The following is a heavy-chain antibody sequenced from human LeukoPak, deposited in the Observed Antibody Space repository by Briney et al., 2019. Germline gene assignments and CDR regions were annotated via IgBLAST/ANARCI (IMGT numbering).Heavy chain of an antibody. V-gene: IGHV3-74*01. CDR1: GFTFSTYW. CDR3: ARAPSEIGGYYPEYFRH. D-gene: IGHD3-22*01. CDR2: IKSDGST. J-gene: IGHJ1*01. Sequence: PGGSLRLSCAASGFTFSTYWMHWVRQAQGKGLVWVSRIKSDGSTNYADSVKGRFTISRDNANNTLSLQTNSLRPEDTGVYYCARAPSEIGGYYPEYFRHWGQGTLVTVSS.